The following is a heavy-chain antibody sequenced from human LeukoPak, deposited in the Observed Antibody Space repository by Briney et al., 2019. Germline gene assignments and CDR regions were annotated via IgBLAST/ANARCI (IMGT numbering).Heavy chain of an antibody. CDR3: ARDLASCAGDCYSDGFDY. D-gene: IGHD2-21*02. CDR1: GYSISSGYY. V-gene: IGHV4-38-2*02. CDR2: IYHGGST. J-gene: IGHJ4*02. Sequence: SQTLSLTCTVSGYSISSGYYWGWIRQSPGKGLEWIGSIYHGGSTYYTRSLRGRALVSVDTSKNHFSLKLSSVAAADTAVYYCARDLASCAGDCYSDGFDYWGQGALVTVSS.